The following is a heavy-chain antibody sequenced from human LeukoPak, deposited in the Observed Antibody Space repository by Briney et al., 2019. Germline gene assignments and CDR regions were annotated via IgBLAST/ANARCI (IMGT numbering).Heavy chain of an antibody. Sequence: PGGSLRLSCAASGFTFSSYSMNWVRQAPGKGLEWVSVINSGGSTYYADSVKGRFTISRDNSQNTLYLQMNSLRAEDTAVYYCAKDLYSSGWYYFDYWGQGTLVTVSS. V-gene: IGHV3-66*02. CDR2: INSGGST. D-gene: IGHD6-19*01. CDR3: AKDLYSSGWYYFDY. CDR1: GFTFSSYS. J-gene: IGHJ4*02.